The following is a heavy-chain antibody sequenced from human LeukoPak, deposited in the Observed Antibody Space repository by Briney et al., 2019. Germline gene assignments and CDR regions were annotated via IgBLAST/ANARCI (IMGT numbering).Heavy chain of an antibody. V-gene: IGHV3-48*01. CDR3: ARASQQLAIDY. CDR1: GFTFSSYS. J-gene: IGHJ4*02. Sequence: GGSLRLSCAASGFTFSSYSMNWVRQAPGKGLEWVSYISSSSSTIYYADSVKGRFTISRDNAKNSLYLQMNSLRAEDTAVYYCARASQQLAIDYWGQGTLVTVSS. D-gene: IGHD6-13*01. CDR2: ISSSSSTI.